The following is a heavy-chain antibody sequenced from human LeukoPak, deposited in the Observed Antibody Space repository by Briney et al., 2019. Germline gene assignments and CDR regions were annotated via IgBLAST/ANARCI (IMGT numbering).Heavy chain of an antibody. J-gene: IGHJ4*02. D-gene: IGHD3-10*01. Sequence: PSETLSLTCTVSGDSFSSSSYYWAWIRQPPGKGLGWIGSIYYSGSTHYNPSLESRVTMSVDTSKNQLSLKLTSVTAADAAVYYCARQRAYYGSGSYYSGFDYWGQGALITVSS. V-gene: IGHV4-39*01. CDR1: GDSFSSSSYY. CDR2: IYYSGST. CDR3: ARQRAYYGSGSYYSGFDY.